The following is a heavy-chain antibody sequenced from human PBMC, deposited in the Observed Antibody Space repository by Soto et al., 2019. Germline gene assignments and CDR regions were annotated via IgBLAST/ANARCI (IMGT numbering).Heavy chain of an antibody. D-gene: IGHD5-18*01. Sequence: QVQLVQSGAEVKKPESSVKVSCKAPGGTFSTYAISWVRQAPGQGLEWMGGIIPMLGTANYAQRFQDRVTMTADESTNTGYMELSSLRSEDTAVYFCASGIQLWLRRINNGYSGWGQGTLVTVSS. J-gene: IGHJ4*02. CDR2: IIPMLGTA. V-gene: IGHV1-69*11. CDR3: ASGIQLWLRRINNGYSG. CDR1: GGTFSTYA.